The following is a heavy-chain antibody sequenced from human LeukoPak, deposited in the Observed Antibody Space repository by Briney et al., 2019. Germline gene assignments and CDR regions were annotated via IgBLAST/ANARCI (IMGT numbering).Heavy chain of an antibody. Sequence: GGSLRLSSAASGFTFISYGMLWVRQAPGKGLEWVAVISYDGSNKFYADSVKGRFTISRDNSKNTLYLQMNTLRAEDTAVYYCANACSPLKAVAGDHVDYWGQGTLVTVSS. CDR3: ANACSPLKAVAGDHVDY. D-gene: IGHD6-19*01. J-gene: IGHJ4*02. CDR1: GFTFISYG. CDR2: ISYDGSNK. V-gene: IGHV3-30*18.